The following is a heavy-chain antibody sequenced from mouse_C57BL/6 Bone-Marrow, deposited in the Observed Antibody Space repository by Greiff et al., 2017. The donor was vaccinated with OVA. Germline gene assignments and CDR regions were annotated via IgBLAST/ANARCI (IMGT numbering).Heavy chain of an antibody. J-gene: IGHJ2*01. CDR3: APRLLFDY. CDR2: INPRSGYT. D-gene: IGHD3-1*01. V-gene: IGHV1-7*01. CDR1: GYTSTSYW. Sequence: QVQLQQSGAELAKPGASVKLSCKASGYTSTSYWMHWVKQRPGQGLEWIGYINPRSGYTKYNQKFKDKATLTVDKSSSPAYMQLSSLTYEDSAVYYCAPRLLFDYWGQGTTITVSS.